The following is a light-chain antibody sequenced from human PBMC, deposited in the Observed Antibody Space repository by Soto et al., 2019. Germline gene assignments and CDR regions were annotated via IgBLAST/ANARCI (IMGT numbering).Light chain of an antibody. V-gene: IGKV1-9*01. CDR2: AAS. Sequence: IQLTQSPASLSASVGDRVTITCRASQGISSYLAWYQQKPGKAPKLLIYAASTLQSGVPSRFSGSGSGTDFTLTISSLQTEDFATFYCQQLNSYPYTFGQGTKLDI. CDR1: QGISSY. CDR3: QQLNSYPYT. J-gene: IGKJ2*01.